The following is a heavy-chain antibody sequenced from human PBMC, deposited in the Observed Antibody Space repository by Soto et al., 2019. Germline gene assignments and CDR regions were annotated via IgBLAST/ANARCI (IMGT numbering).Heavy chain of an antibody. CDR2: ISTNSRTI. CDR1: GFTFSSYS. V-gene: IGHV3-48*01. CDR3: ARGDYYYLDV. J-gene: IGHJ6*03. Sequence: GGSLRLSCAASGFTFSSYSMNWVRQAPGKGLEWVSYISTNSRTIYYADSVKGRFNISRDNAKNSLYLQMNSLRADDTAVYYCARGDYYYLDVWAKGTTVTVSS.